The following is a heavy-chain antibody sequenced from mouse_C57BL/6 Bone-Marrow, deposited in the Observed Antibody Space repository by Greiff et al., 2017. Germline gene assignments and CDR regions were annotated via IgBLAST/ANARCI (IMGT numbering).Heavy chain of an antibody. Sequence: VKLMASGAELVKPGASVKMSCKASGYTFTSYWITWVKQRPGQGLEWIGDIYPGSGSTNYNEKFKSKATLTVDTSSSTAYMQLSSLTSEDSAVYYCASELGKDDYWGQGTTLTVSS. D-gene: IGHD4-1*01. CDR3: ASELGKDDY. CDR2: IYPGSGST. J-gene: IGHJ2*01. CDR1: GYTFTSYW. V-gene: IGHV1-55*01.